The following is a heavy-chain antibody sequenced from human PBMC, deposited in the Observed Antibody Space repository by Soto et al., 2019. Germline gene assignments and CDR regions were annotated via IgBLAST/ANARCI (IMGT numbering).Heavy chain of an antibody. CDR2: ILYDGSDK. D-gene: IGHD3-10*01. Sequence: QVQLVESGGSVVQPERSLRLSCAASGFTFSSYGMHWVRQAPGKGLEWVTGILYDGSDKYYADSVKGRFTISRENSKNTLYLQMNSLRTEDSAVYYCAKAGGGFGDFVHHWGQGTPVTVSS. J-gene: IGHJ4*02. V-gene: IGHV3-30*18. CDR3: AKAGGGFGDFVHH. CDR1: GFTFSSYG.